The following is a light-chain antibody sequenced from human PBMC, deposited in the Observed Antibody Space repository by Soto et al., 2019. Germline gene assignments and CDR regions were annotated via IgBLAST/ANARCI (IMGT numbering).Light chain of an antibody. V-gene: IGKV1-39*01. CDR3: QQSYGTPLT. Sequence: DIQMTQSPSSLSASVGDRVTITCRAGQTISSFLNWYQQKPGKAPELLIYAASSLQSGVPSRFSGSGSRTDFTLTISNLQPEDFATYYCQQSYGTPLTFGGGTKVEIK. CDR1: QTISSF. CDR2: AAS. J-gene: IGKJ4*01.